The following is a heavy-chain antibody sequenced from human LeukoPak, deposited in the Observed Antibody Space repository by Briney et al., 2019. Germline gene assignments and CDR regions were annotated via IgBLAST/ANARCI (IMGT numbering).Heavy chain of an antibody. V-gene: IGHV1-2*02. CDR3: ARIANVDMAMVNFDY. J-gene: IGHJ4*02. D-gene: IGHD5-18*01. Sequence: GASVKVSCKASGYTFTDYYMHWVRQAPGQGLEWMGWISPNSGGTNYAQKFQGRVTMTRDTSISTAYMELSRLTSDDTAVYYCARIANVDMAMVNFDYWGQGTLVTVSS. CDR2: ISPNSGGT. CDR1: GYTFTDYY.